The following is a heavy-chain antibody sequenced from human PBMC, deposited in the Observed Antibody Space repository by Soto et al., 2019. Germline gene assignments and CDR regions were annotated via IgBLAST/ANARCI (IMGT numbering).Heavy chain of an antibody. CDR1: GYTFTSYG. J-gene: IGHJ6*03. CDR2: FSAYNGNT. Sequence: QVQLVQSGAEVKKPGASVKVSCKASGYTFTSYGISWVRQAPGQGREWMGWFSAYNGNTNYAQKLQGRVTMTTDTSTSTAYMELRNLRSDDTAVYYCARVYCSSTCCYAAYYYMDVWGKGTTVTVSS. D-gene: IGHD2-2*01. CDR3: ARVYCSSTCCYAAYYYMDV. V-gene: IGHV1-18*01.